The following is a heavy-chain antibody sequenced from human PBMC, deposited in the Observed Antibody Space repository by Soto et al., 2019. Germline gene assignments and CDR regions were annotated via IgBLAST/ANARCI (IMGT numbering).Heavy chain of an antibody. Sequence: QVQLQESGPGLVKPSETLSLTCTVSGGSVSSGSYYWSWIRQPPGKGLEWIGYIYYSGSTNYNPSLKSRVTISVDTSKNQFSLKLSSVTAADTAVYYCARDQGYSSGWYLRGYFDYWGQGTLVTVSS. CDR3: ARDQGYSSGWYLRGYFDY. V-gene: IGHV4-61*01. CDR2: IYYSGST. D-gene: IGHD6-19*01. CDR1: GGSVSSGSYY. J-gene: IGHJ4*02.